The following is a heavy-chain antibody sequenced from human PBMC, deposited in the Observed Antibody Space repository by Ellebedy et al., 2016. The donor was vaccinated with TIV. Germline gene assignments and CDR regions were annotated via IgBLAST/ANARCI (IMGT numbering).Heavy chain of an antibody. V-gene: IGHV4-31*03. D-gene: IGHD1-1*01. CDR1: GGSISSGGYY. Sequence: LRLSXTVSGGSISSGGYYWSWIRQHPGKGLEWIGYIYYSGSTYYNPSLKSRVTISVDTSKNQFSLKLSSVTAADTAVYYCARVGYNWNDGTIADFDYWGQGTLVTVSS. J-gene: IGHJ4*02. CDR2: IYYSGST. CDR3: ARVGYNWNDGTIADFDY.